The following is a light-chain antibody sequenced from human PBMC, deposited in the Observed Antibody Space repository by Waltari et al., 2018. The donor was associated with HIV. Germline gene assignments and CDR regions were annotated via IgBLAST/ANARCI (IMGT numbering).Light chain of an antibody. CDR1: IGSKR. V-gene: IGLV3-21*02. Sequence: SYVLTQPPSLSVAPGQTARLTWGGDIGSKRVHWYQQKPGQAPVVVVHDDGDRPSGIPERFSGSKSGNAATLAISRVEAGDEADYYCQVWDSSTEHPYVFGPGTKVTVL. J-gene: IGLJ1*01. CDR2: DDG. CDR3: QVWDSSTEHPYV.